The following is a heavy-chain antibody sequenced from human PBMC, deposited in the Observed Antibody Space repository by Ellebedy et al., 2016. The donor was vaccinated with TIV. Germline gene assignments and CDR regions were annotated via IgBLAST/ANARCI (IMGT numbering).Heavy chain of an antibody. CDR2: INPKRGVT. Sequence: ASVKVSXKASGYTFTAYDIHWVRQAPGQGLQWMGWINPKRGVTNFAQKFQGRVTMTTDTSISTAYMELTGLTADDTAVYYCARDHFLAYDHWGQGSQVSVSS. CDR3: ARDHFLAYDH. J-gene: IGHJ4*02. CDR1: GYTFTAYD. V-gene: IGHV1-2*02. D-gene: IGHD2-21*01.